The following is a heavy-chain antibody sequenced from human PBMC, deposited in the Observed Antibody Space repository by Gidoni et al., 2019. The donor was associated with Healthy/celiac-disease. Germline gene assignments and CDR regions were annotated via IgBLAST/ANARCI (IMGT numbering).Heavy chain of an antibody. J-gene: IGHJ4*02. Sequence: GRFTISRDNSKNTLYLQMNSLRAEDTAVYYCAKDLGNEITDFEDYWGQGTLVTVSS. V-gene: IGHV3-23*01. CDR3: AKDLGNEITDFEDY. D-gene: IGHD1-1*01.